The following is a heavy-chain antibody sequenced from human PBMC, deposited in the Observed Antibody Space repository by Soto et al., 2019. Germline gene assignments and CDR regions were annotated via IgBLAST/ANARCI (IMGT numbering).Heavy chain of an antibody. CDR1: GFTFSSYA. Sequence: GGSLRLSCAASGFTFSSYAMHWVRQAPGKGLEWVAVISYDGSNKYYADSVKGRFTISRDNSKNTLYLQMNSLRAEDTAVYYCARLFSGYSSSWYPVDYWGQGTLVTVSS. CDR2: ISYDGSNK. J-gene: IGHJ4*02. V-gene: IGHV3-30-3*01. CDR3: ARLFSGYSSSWYPVDY. D-gene: IGHD6-13*01.